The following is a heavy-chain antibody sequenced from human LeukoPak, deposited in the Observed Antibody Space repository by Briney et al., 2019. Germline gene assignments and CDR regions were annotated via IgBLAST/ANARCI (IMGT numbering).Heavy chain of an antibody. CDR1: GFAFSSYA. D-gene: IGHD6-13*01. CDR2: ISGGGGST. CDR3: AKGAAVGTIYYYGMDV. V-gene: IGHV3-23*01. J-gene: IGHJ6*02. Sequence: GGSLRLSCAASGFAFSSYAMTWVRQALGKGLEWVSAISGGGGSTYYADSVKGRFTISRDNSKNTLFLQMNSLRAEDTAVYYCAKGAAVGTIYYYGMDVSGQRTTVTVSS.